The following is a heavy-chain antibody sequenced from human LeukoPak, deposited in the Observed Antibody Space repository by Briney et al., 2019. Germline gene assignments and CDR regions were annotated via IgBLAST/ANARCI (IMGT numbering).Heavy chain of an antibody. V-gene: IGHV3-74*01. CDR2: INSDGGTT. Sequence: GGSLRLSCGASGFTFGTYWMHWVRQAPGKGLVWVSGINSDGGTTTYADSVKGRFTISRDNAKNTLYLQMNNLRAEDTAIYYCATDSYVSGSYYRLFYWGQGTLVTVSS. D-gene: IGHD3-10*01. CDR3: ATDSYVSGSYYRLFY. CDR1: GFTFGTYW. J-gene: IGHJ4*02.